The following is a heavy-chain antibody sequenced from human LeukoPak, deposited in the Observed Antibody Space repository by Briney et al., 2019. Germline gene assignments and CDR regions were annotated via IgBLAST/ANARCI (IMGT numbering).Heavy chain of an antibody. Sequence: GGSLRLSCAASGFTFSSYAMSWVRQAPGKGLEWVSAISGSGGSTYYADSVKGRFTISRDNSKNTLYLQMKSLRAEDTAVYYCARGRYYDSSGYPHFDYWGQGTLVTVSS. J-gene: IGHJ4*02. V-gene: IGHV3-23*01. CDR2: ISGSGGST. CDR1: GFTFSSYA. CDR3: ARGRYYDSSGYPHFDY. D-gene: IGHD3-22*01.